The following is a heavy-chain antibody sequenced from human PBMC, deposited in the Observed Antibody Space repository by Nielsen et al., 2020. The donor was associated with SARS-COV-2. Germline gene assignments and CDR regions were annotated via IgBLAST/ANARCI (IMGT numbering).Heavy chain of an antibody. CDR3: ARVRREAYYNYYMDV. CDR2: IYYNGST. J-gene: IGHJ6*03. Sequence: GSLRLSCTVSGGSISSSSYYWGWIRQPPGKGLEWIGSIYYNGSTYYNPSLKSRVTISVDTSKNQFSLKLSSVTAADTAVYYCARVRREAYYNYYMDVWGKGTTVTVSS. CDR1: GGSISSSSYY. V-gene: IGHV4-39*07.